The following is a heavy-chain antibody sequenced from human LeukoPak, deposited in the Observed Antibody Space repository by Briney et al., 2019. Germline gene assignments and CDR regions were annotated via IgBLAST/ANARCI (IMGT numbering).Heavy chain of an antibody. V-gene: IGHV3-74*01. D-gene: IGHD2-15*01. J-gene: IGHJ4*02. CDR1: GFTFSSYW. CDR3: ARAPPRYCSGGSCSGGY. CDR2: INSDGSST. Sequence: GGSLRLSCAASGFTFSSYWMHWVRQAPGKGLVWVSRINSDGSSTSYADSVKGRFTVSRDNAKNTLYLQMNSLRAEDTAVYYCARAPPRYCSGGSCSGGYWGQGTLVTVSS.